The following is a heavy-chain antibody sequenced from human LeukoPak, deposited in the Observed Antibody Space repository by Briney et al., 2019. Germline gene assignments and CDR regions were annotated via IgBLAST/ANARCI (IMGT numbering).Heavy chain of an antibody. V-gene: IGHV1-2*06. D-gene: IGHD6-19*01. CDR1: GYTFIDYY. CDR3: ARVGRESSTGLLDY. J-gene: IGHJ4*02. CDR2: INVKSGAT. Sequence: ASVKVSCKASGYTFIDYYFNWVRQAPGQGPEWMGRINVKSGATDYAQQLQGRVTVTRDTSISTAYMELSSLRADDTAVYYCARVGRESSTGLLDYWGQGTLVTVSS.